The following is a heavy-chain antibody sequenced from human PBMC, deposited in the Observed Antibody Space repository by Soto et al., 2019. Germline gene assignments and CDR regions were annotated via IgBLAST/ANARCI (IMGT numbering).Heavy chain of an antibody. CDR3: ARVQHSGDSDRWFDP. CDR1: GGSISGYY. D-gene: IGHD2-21*02. V-gene: IGHV4-4*07. Sequence: QVQLQESGPGLVKPSGTLTLTCTVSGGSISGYYWTWIRQSAGKGLEYIGRIYSSGSTNFSPSLKSRVTMSVDTSQNQFSLKLTSLTAADTAVYYCARVQHSGDSDRWFDPWGQGTLVTVSS. J-gene: IGHJ5*02. CDR2: IYSSGST.